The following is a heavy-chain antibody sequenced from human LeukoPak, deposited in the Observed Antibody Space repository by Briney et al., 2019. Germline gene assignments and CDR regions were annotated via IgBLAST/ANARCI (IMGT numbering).Heavy chain of an antibody. V-gene: IGHV3-23*01. Sequence: GGSLRLSCAASGFTFSNAWMSWVRQAPGKGLEWVSAISGSGGSTYYADSVKGRFTISRDNSKNTLYLQMNSLRAEDTAVYYCAKVFHYYGSGSYYNSWGQGTLVTVSS. CDR2: ISGSGGST. J-gene: IGHJ4*02. CDR1: GFTFSNAW. CDR3: AKVFHYYGSGSYYNS. D-gene: IGHD3-10*01.